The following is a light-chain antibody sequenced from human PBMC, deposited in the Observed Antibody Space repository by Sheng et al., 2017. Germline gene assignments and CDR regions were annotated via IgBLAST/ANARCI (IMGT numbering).Light chain of an antibody. V-gene: IGKV3-11*01. CDR3: QQRTNWPL. CDR2: DAS. CDR1: QSVSDY. Sequence: EIVLTQSPATLSLSPGERATLSCRASQSVSDYLAWYQQKPGQPPRLLIYDASNRATGIPARFSGSGSGTDFTLTISSLEPEDFAVYYCQQRTNWPLFGGGTKVEIK. J-gene: IGKJ4*01.